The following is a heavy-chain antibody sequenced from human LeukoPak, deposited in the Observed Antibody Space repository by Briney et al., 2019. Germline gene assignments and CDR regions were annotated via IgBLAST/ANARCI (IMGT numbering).Heavy chain of an antibody. CDR3: ARESGDGYNFDY. V-gene: IGHV1-46*01. D-gene: IGHD5-24*01. J-gene: IGHJ4*02. CDR2: INPSGGST. Sequence: EASVKVSCKASGYTFTSYGISWVRQAPGQGLEWMGIINPSGGSTSYAQKFQGRVTMTRDTSTSTVYMELSSLRSEDTAVYYCARESGDGYNFDYWGQGTLVTVSS. CDR1: GYTFTSYG.